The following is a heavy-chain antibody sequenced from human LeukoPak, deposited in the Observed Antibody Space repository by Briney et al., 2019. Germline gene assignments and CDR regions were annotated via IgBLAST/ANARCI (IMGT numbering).Heavy chain of an antibody. Sequence: SETLSLTCAVYGGSFSGYYWSWIRQPPGKGLEWIGEINHSGSTNYNPSLKSRVTISVDTSKNQFSLKLSSVTAADTAVYYCAGLWFGFYYYYMDVWGKGTTVTISS. CDR1: GGSFSGYY. CDR3: AGLWFGFYYYYMDV. CDR2: INHSGST. J-gene: IGHJ6*03. V-gene: IGHV4-34*01. D-gene: IGHD3-10*01.